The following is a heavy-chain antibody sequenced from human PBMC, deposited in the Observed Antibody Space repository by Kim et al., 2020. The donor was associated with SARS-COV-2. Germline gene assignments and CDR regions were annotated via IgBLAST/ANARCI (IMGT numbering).Heavy chain of an antibody. CDR1: GGTFSSYA. CDR2: IIPIFGTA. V-gene: IGHV1-69*13. CDR3: ARVLSGGYGLGAFDI. J-gene: IGHJ3*02. Sequence: SVKVSCKASGGTFSSYAISWVRQAPGQGLEWMGGIIPIFGTANYAQKFQGRVTITADESTSTAYMELSSLRSEDTAVYYCARVLSGGYGLGAFDIWGQWTMVTVSS. D-gene: IGHD6-19*01.